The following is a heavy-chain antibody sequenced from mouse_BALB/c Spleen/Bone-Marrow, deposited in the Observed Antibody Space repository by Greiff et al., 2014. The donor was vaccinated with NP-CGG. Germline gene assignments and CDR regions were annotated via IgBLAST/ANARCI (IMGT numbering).Heavy chain of an antibody. Sequence: QVQLQQSGAELAKPGASVKMSCKASGYTFTSYWMHWVKQRPGHGLEWIGYINPSTGYTEYNQKFKDKATLTADKSSSTAYMQLSSLTSEDSAVYYCARDPYYYGFDYWGQGTTLTVSS. V-gene: IGHV1-7*01. J-gene: IGHJ2*01. CDR1: GYTFTSYW. CDR3: ARDPYYYGFDY. D-gene: IGHD1-1*01. CDR2: INPSTGYT.